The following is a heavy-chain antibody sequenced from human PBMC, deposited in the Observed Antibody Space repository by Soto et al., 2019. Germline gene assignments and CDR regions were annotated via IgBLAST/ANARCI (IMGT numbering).Heavy chain of an antibody. Sequence: WWSLRLCCAAAGFDFEDFAMHWFRQAPGKGLEWVSLINSDGTDSYYMDSVRGRFTISRDNGKNSLYLQMDRLRPEDTAFYFCAKALYYYDSSPLDHWGQGTLVTVSS. V-gene: IGHV3-43D*04. CDR3: AKALYYYDSSPLDH. CDR2: INSDGTDS. J-gene: IGHJ4*02. CDR1: GFDFEDFA. D-gene: IGHD3-22*01.